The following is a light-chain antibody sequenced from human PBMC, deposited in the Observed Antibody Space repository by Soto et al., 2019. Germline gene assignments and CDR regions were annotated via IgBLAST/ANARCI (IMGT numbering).Light chain of an antibody. Sequence: IQMTQSPSTLSASVGDRVTITCRASQSISSWLAWYQQKPGKAPKLLIYDASSLESGVPSRFRGSGSGTEFTLTISSLQTDDFATYYCQQYNSYSRWTFGQLTKVDIX. V-gene: IGKV1-5*01. CDR1: QSISSW. CDR2: DAS. CDR3: QQYNSYSRWT. J-gene: IGKJ1*01.